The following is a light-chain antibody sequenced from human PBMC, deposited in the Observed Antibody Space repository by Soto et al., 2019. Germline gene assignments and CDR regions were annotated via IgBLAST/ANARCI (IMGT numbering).Light chain of an antibody. V-gene: IGKV3-20*01. CDR3: QQYGRT. Sequence: EIELTQSTDTLSLSPGERATISCRASQSVSSSYLAWYQQKPCQAPRLLIYGASSRATGIPDRFSGSGSGTDFTLTISRLEPEDFAVYYCQQYGRTFGQGTKVDIK. J-gene: IGKJ1*01. CDR2: GAS. CDR1: QSVSSSY.